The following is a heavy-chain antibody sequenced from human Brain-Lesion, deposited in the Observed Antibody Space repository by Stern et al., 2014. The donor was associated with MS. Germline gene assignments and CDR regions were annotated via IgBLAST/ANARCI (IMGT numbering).Heavy chain of an antibody. J-gene: IGHJ4*02. Sequence: QDQLVQSGAEVKKPGASVKVSCKVSGYTLTELSMHWVRQAPRKGLEWMGGFDPEDGETIYAQKFQGRVTMTEDTSTDTAYMELSSLRSEDTAVYYCPTLSPGAGGNYYRHFDYWGQGTLVTVSS. CDR1: GYTLTELS. CDR2: FDPEDGET. D-gene: IGHD1-26*01. CDR3: PTLSPGAGGNYYRHFDY. V-gene: IGHV1-24*01.